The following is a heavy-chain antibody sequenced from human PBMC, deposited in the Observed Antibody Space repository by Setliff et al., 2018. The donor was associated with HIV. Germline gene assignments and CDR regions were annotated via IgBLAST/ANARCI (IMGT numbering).Heavy chain of an antibody. Sequence: PSETLSLTCTVSGGSISSSSYYWGWIRQPPGKGLEWIGSIYYSGSTYYNPSLKSRVTISVDTSRNQFSLKLSSVTAAGTAVYYCARRIAAAGDAFEIWGQGTMVTVSS. J-gene: IGHJ3*02. D-gene: IGHD6-13*01. CDR2: IYYSGST. CDR1: GGSISSSSYY. V-gene: IGHV4-39*01. CDR3: ARRIAAAGDAFEI.